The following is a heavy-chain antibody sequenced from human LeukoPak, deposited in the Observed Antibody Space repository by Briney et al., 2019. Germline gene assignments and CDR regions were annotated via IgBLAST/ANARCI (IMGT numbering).Heavy chain of an antibody. CDR1: GFTFNNHY. CDR3: ARDVMWYSGNGRNPLDY. D-gene: IGHD6-13*01. V-gene: IGHV1-46*02. CDR2: INPIDGST. J-gene: IGHJ4*02. Sequence: ASVKVSCKASGFTFNNHYIHWVRQAPGQGLEWVRIINPIDGSTSYAQKLQGRVTMTSDMSTSTVYMELTSLGSEDTALYYCARDVMWYSGNGRNPLDYWGRGTLVTVSS.